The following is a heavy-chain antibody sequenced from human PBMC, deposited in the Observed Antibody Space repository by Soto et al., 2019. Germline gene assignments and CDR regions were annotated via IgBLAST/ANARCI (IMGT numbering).Heavy chain of an antibody. CDR3: ANDSGWKGISVAAIDY. V-gene: IGHV3-30*18. CDR2: ISYDGSNK. Sequence: QVQLVESGGGVVQPGRSLRLSCAASGFTFSSYGMHWVRQAPGKGLEWVAVISYDGSNKYYADSVKGRFTISRDNSKNTLYLQMNSLRAEDTAVYYCANDSGWKGISVAAIDYWGQGTLVTVSS. D-gene: IGHD6-19*01. CDR1: GFTFSSYG. J-gene: IGHJ4*02.